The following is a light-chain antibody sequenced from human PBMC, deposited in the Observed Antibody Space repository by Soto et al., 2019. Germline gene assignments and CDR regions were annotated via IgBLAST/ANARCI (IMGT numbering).Light chain of an antibody. CDR3: LLAYRGARV. CDR1: TGAVTSGHY. CDR2: DTS. Sequence: QAVVTQEPSLTVSPGGTVTLTCGSSTGAVTSGHYPYWFQQKPGQAPRTLIYDTSNKHSCTPARFSGSLLGGKAALTLSGAQPEDEYEYSCLLAYRGARVFGTGTKLTVL. J-gene: IGLJ1*01. V-gene: IGLV7-46*01.